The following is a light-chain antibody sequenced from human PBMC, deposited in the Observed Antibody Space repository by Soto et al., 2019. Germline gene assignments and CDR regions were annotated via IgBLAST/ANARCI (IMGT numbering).Light chain of an antibody. CDR2: LEGSGSY. J-gene: IGLJ2*01. Sequence: QSVLTQSSSASASLGSSVKLTCTLSSGHSTYIIAWHQQQPGKAPRYLMKLEGSGSYNKGSGIPDRFSGSSSGADRYLTFSNLQFEDAADYYCETWDTNVVVFGGGTKLTVL. CDR1: SGHSTYI. V-gene: IGLV4-60*02. CDR3: ETWDTNVVV.